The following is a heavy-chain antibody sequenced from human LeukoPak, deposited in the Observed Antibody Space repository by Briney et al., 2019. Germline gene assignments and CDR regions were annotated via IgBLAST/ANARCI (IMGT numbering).Heavy chain of an antibody. V-gene: IGHV4-4*02. CDR1: GGSISNTNW. Sequence: SETLSLTCGVSGGSISNTNWWSWVRQPPGQGLEWIGEISLTGLTHYNPSLESRVTLSLDKSKNQLSLNLTSVTAADTAVYYCSRENGAFSPFGYWGQGTLVTVFS. D-gene: IGHD2-8*01. CDR2: ISLTGLT. CDR3: SRENGAFSPFGY. J-gene: IGHJ4*02.